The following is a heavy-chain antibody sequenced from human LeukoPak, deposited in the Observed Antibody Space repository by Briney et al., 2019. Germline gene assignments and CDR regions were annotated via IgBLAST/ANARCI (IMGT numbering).Heavy chain of an antibody. CDR3: ARARCSSTSCYVFDY. Sequence: GSLRLSCAASGFTFSSYWMSWIRQPPGKGLEWIGYIYYSGSTNYNPSLKSRVTISVDTSKNQFSLKLSSVTAADTAVYYCARARCSSTSCYVFDYWGQGTLVTVSS. CDR2: IYYSGST. V-gene: IGHV4-59*01. CDR1: GFTFSSYW. J-gene: IGHJ4*02. D-gene: IGHD2-2*01.